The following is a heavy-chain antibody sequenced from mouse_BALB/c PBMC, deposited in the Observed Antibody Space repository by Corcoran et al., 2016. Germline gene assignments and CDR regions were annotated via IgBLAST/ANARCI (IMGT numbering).Heavy chain of an antibody. D-gene: IGHD2-4*01. V-gene: IGHV1S136*01. CDR1: GYTFTSYV. J-gene: IGHJ1*01. CDR3: ARGGGMITTRYFDV. Sequence: EVQLQQSGPELVKPGASVKMSCKASGYTFTSYVMHWVKQKPGQGLEWIGYINPYNDGTKYNEKFKGKATLTSDKSSSTAYMELSSLTSEDSAVYYGARGGGMITTRYFDVWGAGTTVTVSS. CDR2: INPYNDGT.